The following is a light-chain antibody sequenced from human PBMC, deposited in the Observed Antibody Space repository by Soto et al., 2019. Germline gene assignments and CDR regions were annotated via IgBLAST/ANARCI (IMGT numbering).Light chain of an antibody. J-gene: IGKJ1*01. CDR2: DAS. CDR1: QSVSSY. CDR3: QQRSNWPPWT. V-gene: IGKV3-11*01. Sequence: EIVLTQSPATLSLSPGERATLSCRASQSVSSYLAWYQQKPGKAPRLLIYDASNRATGIPARFSGSGSGTDFTLTISSREPEDFAVYYCQQRSNWPPWTFGQGTKVEIK.